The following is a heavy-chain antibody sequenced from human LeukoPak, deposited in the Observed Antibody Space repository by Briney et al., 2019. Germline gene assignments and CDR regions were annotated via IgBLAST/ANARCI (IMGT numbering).Heavy chain of an antibody. CDR3: ARATRKAVAGTADY. CDR2: ISAYNGNT. J-gene: IGHJ4*02. CDR1: GYTFTSYG. V-gene: IGHV1-18*01. Sequence: GESLKISCKGSGYTFTSYGISWVRQAPGQGLEWMGWISAYNGNTNYAQKLQGRVTMTTDTSTSTAYMELRSLRSDDTAVYYCARATRKAVAGTADYWGQGTLVTVSS. D-gene: IGHD6-19*01.